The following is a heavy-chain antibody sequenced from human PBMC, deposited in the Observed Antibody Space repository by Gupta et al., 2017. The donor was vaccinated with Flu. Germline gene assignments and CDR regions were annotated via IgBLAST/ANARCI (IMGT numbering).Heavy chain of an antibody. CDR2: ISSSSSTI. CDR1: GFPFSSYS. V-gene: IGHV3-48*01. CDR3: ARDPVYYDFWSGYH. J-gene: IGHJ4*02. Sequence: EVQLVESGGGLVKPGGSLRLSCSASGFPFSSYSMNWGRQAPGKGLEWVSYISSSSSTIYYADSVKGRFTISRDNAKNSLYLQMNSLRAEDTAVYYCARDPVYYDFWSGYHWGQGTLVTVSS. D-gene: IGHD3-3*01.